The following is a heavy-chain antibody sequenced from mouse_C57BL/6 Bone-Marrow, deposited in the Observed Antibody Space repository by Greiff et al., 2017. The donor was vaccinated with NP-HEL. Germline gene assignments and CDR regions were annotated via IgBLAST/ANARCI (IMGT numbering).Heavy chain of an antibody. Sequence: QVQLQQSGAELVRPGASVKLSCKASGYTFTDYYINWVKQRPGQGLEWIARIYPGSGNTYYNEKFKGKATLTAEKSSSTAYMQLSSLTSEDSAVYFCARDILLPWYVDVWGTGTTVTVSS. CDR2: IYPGSGNT. CDR3: ARDILLPWYVDV. V-gene: IGHV1-76*01. J-gene: IGHJ1*03. D-gene: IGHD1-1*01. CDR1: GYTFTDYY.